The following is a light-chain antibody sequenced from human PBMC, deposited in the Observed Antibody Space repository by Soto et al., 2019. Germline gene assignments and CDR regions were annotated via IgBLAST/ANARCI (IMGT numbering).Light chain of an antibody. CDR3: QQYGSSPLT. CDR2: DAS. J-gene: IGKJ4*01. V-gene: IGKV3-20*01. Sequence: EIVLTQSPGTLSLSPGERATLSCRASQSVRSNYLAWYQQKPGQAPRFLIYDASTRATGIPDRFSGSGSGTDFTRTISRLEPEDFAVYYCQQYGSSPLTFGGGTKVEIK. CDR1: QSVRSNY.